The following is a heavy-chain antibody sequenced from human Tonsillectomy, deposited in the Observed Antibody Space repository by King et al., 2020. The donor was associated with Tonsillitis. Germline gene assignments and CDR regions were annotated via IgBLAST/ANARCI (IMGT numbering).Heavy chain of an antibody. CDR3: AKDLYGSGSYDGFDI. V-gene: IGHV3-9*01. CDR1: GFTFDDYA. Sequence: VQLQESGGGLVQPGRSLRLSCAASGFTFDDYAIHWVRQAPGKGLELVSSISWNGGTIGYAVFVKGRFTISRDNAKNSLYLQMNSLRAEDTALYYCAKDLYGSGSYDGFDIWGQGTMVTVSS. J-gene: IGHJ3*02. D-gene: IGHD3-10*01. CDR2: ISWNGGTI.